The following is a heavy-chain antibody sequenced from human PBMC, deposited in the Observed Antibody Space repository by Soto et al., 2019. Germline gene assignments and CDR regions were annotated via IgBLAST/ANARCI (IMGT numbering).Heavy chain of an antibody. Sequence: QHGWSLRLSCAASGFTFNIYAISWVRQTPGKGLEWVSAISGSGGSTYYADSVKGRFTISRDNSKNTLYLQMNSLRAEDTAVYYCAREEGWFDPWGQGTLVTVSS. CDR3: AREEGWFDP. J-gene: IGHJ5*02. V-gene: IGHV3-23*01. CDR2: ISGSGGST. CDR1: GFTFNIYA.